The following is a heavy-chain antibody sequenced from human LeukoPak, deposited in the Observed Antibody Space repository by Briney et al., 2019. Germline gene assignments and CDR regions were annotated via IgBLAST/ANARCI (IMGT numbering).Heavy chain of an antibody. CDR2: INPNSGGT. CDR1: GHTFTDYY. CDR3: ARGHDNTGYNYFDY. D-gene: IGHD3-9*01. Sequence: GASVKVSCKAAGHTFTDYYIHWVRQAPGQGLERMGWINPNSGGTNYAQKFQGRVTMTRDTSIATTYVDLSSLISDDTAVYYCARGHDNTGYNYFDYWGQGTLVTVSS. J-gene: IGHJ4*02. V-gene: IGHV1-2*02.